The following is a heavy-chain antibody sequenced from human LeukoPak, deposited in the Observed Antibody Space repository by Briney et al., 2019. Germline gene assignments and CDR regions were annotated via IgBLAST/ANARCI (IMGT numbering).Heavy chain of an antibody. CDR1: GGSIGSYY. J-gene: IGHJ4*02. Sequence: PSETQSLTCTVSGGSIGSYYWSWIRQPPGKGLEWIGYIYYSGRTNHNPSLKSRVTISVDTSKNQFSLRLSSVTAADTAVYYCARDFGPYCGGACFPFDYWGQGTLVTVSS. V-gene: IGHV4-59*12. CDR2: IYYSGRT. CDR3: ARDFGPYCGGACFPFDY. D-gene: IGHD2-21*02.